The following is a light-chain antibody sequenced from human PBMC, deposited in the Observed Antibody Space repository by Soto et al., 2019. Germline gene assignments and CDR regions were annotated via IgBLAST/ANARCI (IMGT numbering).Light chain of an antibody. CDR3: SSYTSSSTLLYV. J-gene: IGLJ1*01. V-gene: IGLV2-14*03. Sequence: QSALTQPASVSGSPGQSITISCTGTSSDVGGYNYVSWYQHNPGKAPKLMIYDVSNRPSGVSNRFSGSKSGNTASLTISGLQAEDEADYYCSSYTSSSTLLYVFGTGTKVTVL. CDR2: DVS. CDR1: SSDVGGYNY.